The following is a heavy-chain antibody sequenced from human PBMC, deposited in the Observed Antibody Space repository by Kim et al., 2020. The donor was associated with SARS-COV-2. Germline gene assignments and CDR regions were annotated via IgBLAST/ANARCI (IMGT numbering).Heavy chain of an antibody. V-gene: IGHV3-23*01. Sequence: GGSLRLSCAASGFTFSTYAMTWVRQAAGKGLEWVSGVSGSGATTYYADSVKGRFTISRDNSKNTLYLQMNSLRAEDTAVYYCARRYCSSASCYSRLDAFDLWGQGTMVTVSS. CDR3: ARRYCSSASCYSRLDAFDL. CDR2: VSGSGATT. J-gene: IGHJ3*01. CDR1: GFTFSTYA. D-gene: IGHD2-2*01.